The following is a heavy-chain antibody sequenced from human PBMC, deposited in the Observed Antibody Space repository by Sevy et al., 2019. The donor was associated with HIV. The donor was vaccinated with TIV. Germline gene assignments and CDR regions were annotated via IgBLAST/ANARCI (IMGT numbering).Heavy chain of an antibody. CDR1: GYSFTSHW. CDR2: IFPGDSET. J-gene: IGHJ4*02. V-gene: IGHV5-51*01. CDR3: ARSRSGYFDSSGYYIN. D-gene: IGHD3-22*01. Sequence: GESLKISCKGHGYSFTSHWIGWVRQMPGKGLDWMGIIFPGDSETRYSPSFQGEVTISADKSISTAFLQWSSLKASDTAIYYCARSRSGYFDSSGYYINRGQGTLVTVSS.